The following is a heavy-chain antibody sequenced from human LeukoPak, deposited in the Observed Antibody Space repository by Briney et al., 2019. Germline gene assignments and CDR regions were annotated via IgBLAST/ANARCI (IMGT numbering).Heavy chain of an antibody. V-gene: IGHV6-1*01. D-gene: IGHD6-13*01. J-gene: IGHJ4*02. CDR1: GDTVSNKIAS. Sequence: SQTLSLTCAISGDTVSNKIASWNWIRQSPSRGLEWLGRTYYRSKWYNDYAVSVKSRITINPDTSKNQFSLHLNSVTPEDTAVYYCARLAPGAEADDYWGQGTLVTVSS. CDR3: ARLAPGAEADDY. CDR2: TYYRSKWYN.